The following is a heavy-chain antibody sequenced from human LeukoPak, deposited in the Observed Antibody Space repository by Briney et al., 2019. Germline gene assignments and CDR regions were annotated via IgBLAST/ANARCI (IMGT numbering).Heavy chain of an antibody. CDR2: IYTSGST. CDR1: GGSISSGSYY. V-gene: IGHV4-61*02. D-gene: IGHD6-13*01. CDR3: ARTIAAAGTGIYYFDY. Sequence: PSETLSLTCTVSGGSISSGSYYWSWIRQPAGKGLEWIGRIYTSGSTNYNPSLKSRVTISVDTSKNQFSLKLSSVTAADTAVYYCARTIAAAGTGIYYFDYWGQGTLVTVSS. J-gene: IGHJ4*02.